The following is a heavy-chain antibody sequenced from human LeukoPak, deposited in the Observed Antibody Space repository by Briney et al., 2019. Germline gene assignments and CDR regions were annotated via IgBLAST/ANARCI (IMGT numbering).Heavy chain of an antibody. CDR2: IWYDGSNK. V-gene: IGHV3-33*01. CDR1: GFTFSSYG. J-gene: IGHJ5*02. CDR3: ARDYCSGGSCYRGWFDP. Sequence: GGSLRLSCAASGFTFSSYGMHWVRQAPGKGLEWVAVIWYDGSNKYYADSVKGRFTISRDNSKNTLYPQMNSLRAEDTAVYYCARDYCSGGSCYRGWFDPWGQGTLVTVSS. D-gene: IGHD2-15*01.